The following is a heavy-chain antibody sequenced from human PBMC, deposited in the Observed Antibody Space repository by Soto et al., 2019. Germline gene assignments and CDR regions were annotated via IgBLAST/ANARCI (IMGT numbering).Heavy chain of an antibody. Sequence: TVSGGSISSYYWSWIRQPPGKGLEWIGYIYYSGSTNYNPSLKSRVTISVDTSKNQFSLKLSSVTAADTAVYYCARVRAVTTVWWFDPWGQGTLVTVSS. D-gene: IGHD4-4*01. CDR3: ARVRAVTTVWWFDP. V-gene: IGHV4-59*01. J-gene: IGHJ5*02. CDR1: GGSISSYY. CDR2: IYYSGST.